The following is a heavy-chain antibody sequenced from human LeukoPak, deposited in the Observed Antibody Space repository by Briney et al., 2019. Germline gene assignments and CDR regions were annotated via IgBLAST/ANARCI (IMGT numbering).Heavy chain of an antibody. CDR1: GFTFSSYW. J-gene: IGHJ4*02. Sequence: GGSLRLSCAVSGFTFSSYWMNWVRQAPGKGLEWVANINQNGSDKYYVESVKGRFTISRNNAKNSLYLQMNGLRDEDTAVYYCARGAGWPNWGQGTLVTVSS. D-gene: IGHD6-19*01. CDR3: ARGAGWPN. CDR2: INQNGSDK. V-gene: IGHV3-7*01.